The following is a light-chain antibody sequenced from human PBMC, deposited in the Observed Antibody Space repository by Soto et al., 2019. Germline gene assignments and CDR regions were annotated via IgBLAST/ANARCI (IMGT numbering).Light chain of an antibody. CDR1: SSDVVGYNY. J-gene: IGLJ2*01. CDR3: CSYAGSYTSV. Sequence: QSALTQPRSVSGSPGQSVTISCTGTSSDVVGYNYVSWYQQHPGKAPKLMIYAVSKRPSGVPDRFSGFKSGNTAPLTISGIQAEDEADYHCCSYAGSYTSVFRAGTMLTGL. CDR2: AVS. V-gene: IGLV2-11*01.